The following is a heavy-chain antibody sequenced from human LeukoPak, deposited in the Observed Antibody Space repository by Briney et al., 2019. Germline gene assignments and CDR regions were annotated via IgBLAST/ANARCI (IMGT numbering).Heavy chain of an antibody. CDR1: GGSFSGYY. J-gene: IGHJ6*02. CDR2: INHSGST. D-gene: IGHD6-19*01. Sequence: SETLSLTCAVYGGSFSGYYWSWIRQPPGKGLEWIGEINHSGSTNYNPSLKSRVTISVDTSKNQFSLKLSSVTAADTAVYYCARDLGYSSGWPYYYYGMDVWGQGTTVTVSS. V-gene: IGHV4-34*01. CDR3: ARDLGYSSGWPYYYYGMDV.